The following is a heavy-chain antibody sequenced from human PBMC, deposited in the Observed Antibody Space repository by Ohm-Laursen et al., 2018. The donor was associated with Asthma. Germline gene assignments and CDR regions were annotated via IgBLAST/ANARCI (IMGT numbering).Heavy chain of an antibody. V-gene: IGHV4-61*01. J-gene: IGHJ5*02. Sequence: TLSLTCAVSGGSVSSGSYYWSWIRQPPGKGLEWIGYIYYSGSTNYNPSLKSRVTISVDTSKNQFSLKLSPVTAADTAVYYCARDLIDYGGNSGWFDPWGQGTLVTVSS. CDR3: ARDLIDYGGNSGWFDP. CDR1: GGSVSSGSYY. D-gene: IGHD4-23*01. CDR2: IYYSGST.